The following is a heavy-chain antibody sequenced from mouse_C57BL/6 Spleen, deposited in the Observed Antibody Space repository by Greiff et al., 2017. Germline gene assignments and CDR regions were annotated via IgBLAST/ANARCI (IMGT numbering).Heavy chain of an antibody. Sequence: QVQLKQPGAELVKPGASVKLSCKASGYTFTSYWMHWVKQRPGQGLEWIGMIHPSSGSTNYTKKFKSKATLTVDKSSSTAYMQLSSLTAEDSAVYVCARDGSRSSYFDVWGTGTTVTVSS. J-gene: IGHJ1*03. V-gene: IGHV1-64*01. D-gene: IGHD1-1*01. CDR3: ARDGSRSSYFDV. CDR1: GYTFTSYW. CDR2: IHPSSGST.